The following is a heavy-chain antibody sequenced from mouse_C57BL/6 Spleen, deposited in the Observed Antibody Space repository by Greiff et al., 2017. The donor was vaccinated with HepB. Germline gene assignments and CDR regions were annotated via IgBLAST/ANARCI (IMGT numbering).Heavy chain of an antibody. J-gene: IGHJ1*03. CDR2: INPSNGGT. CDR1: GYTFTSYW. D-gene: IGHD1-1*01. CDR3: ARPYYYGSSHWYFDV. V-gene: IGHV1-53*01. Sequence: QVQLQQPGTELVKPGASVKLSCKASGYTFTSYWMHWVKQRPGQGLEWIGNINPSNGGTNYNEKFKSKATLTVDKSTSAAYVQLSSLTSEDSAVYYCARPYYYGSSHWYFDVWGTGTTVTVSS.